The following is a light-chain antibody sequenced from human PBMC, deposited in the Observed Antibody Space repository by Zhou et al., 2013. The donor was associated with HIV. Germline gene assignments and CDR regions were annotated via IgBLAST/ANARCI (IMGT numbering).Light chain of an antibody. Sequence: EFVLTQSPGTLSLSPGERATLSCRTSQSVTSNFLAWYQQKPGQAPRLLIYGASNRATGIPDRFSGSGSGTDFTLTISRLESEDFAVYYCQQYGSSPLTFGGGTKVEIK. V-gene: IGKV3-20*01. CDR2: GAS. J-gene: IGKJ4*01. CDR3: QQYGSSPLT. CDR1: QSVTSNF.